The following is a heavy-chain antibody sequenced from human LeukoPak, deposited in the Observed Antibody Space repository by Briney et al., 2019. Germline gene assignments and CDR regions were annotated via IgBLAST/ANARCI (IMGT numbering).Heavy chain of an antibody. J-gene: IGHJ5*02. CDR1: GFTVSSNY. CDR3: ARPRFPSGWADP. Sequence: GGSLRLSCAASGFTVSSNYMSWVSQAPGRGLEWVSVIYSGGSTYYADSVKGRFTISRDNSKNTLYFQMNSLRAEDTAVYICARPRFPSGWADPWGEGTLVTVSS. V-gene: IGHV3-53*01. D-gene: IGHD3-10*01. CDR2: IYSGGST.